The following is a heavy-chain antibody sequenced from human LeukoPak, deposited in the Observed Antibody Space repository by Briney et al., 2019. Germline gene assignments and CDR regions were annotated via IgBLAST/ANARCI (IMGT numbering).Heavy chain of an antibody. CDR2: VSGSGGHT. J-gene: IGHJ4*02. V-gene: IGHV3-23*01. Sequence: GGSLRLSCAASGFTFRDYVMNWVRQAPGKGPEWVSGVSGSGGHTYYADSMKGRFTTSRDNSKNTLYLQMNSLRAEDTAVYYCAKATYYYDSSGYYSGFGFDYWGQGTLVTVSS. D-gene: IGHD3-22*01. CDR3: AKATYYYDSSGYYSGFGFDY. CDR1: GFTFRDYV.